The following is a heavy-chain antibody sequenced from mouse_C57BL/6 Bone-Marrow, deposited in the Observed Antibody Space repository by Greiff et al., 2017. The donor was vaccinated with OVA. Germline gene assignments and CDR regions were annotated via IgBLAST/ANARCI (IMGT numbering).Heavy chain of an antibody. CDR1: GYSFTGYF. CDR2: INPYNGDT. V-gene: IGHV1-20*01. J-gene: IGHJ3*01. CDR3: ARGGYDYDWFAY. D-gene: IGHD2-4*01. Sequence: VQLQQSGPELVKPGASVKISCKASGYSFTGYFMNWVMQSHGKSLEWIGRINPYNGDTFYNQKFKGKATLTVDKSSSTAHMELRSLTSEDSAVYYCARGGYDYDWFAYWGQGTLVTVSA.